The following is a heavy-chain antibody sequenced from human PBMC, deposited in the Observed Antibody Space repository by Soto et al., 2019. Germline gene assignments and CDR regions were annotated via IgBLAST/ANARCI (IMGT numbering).Heavy chain of an antibody. J-gene: IGHJ6*03. D-gene: IGHD5-18*01. CDR2: IYHSGST. Sequence: SETLSLTCAVSSGSISSSNWWSWVRQPPGKGLEWIGEIYHSGSTNYNPSLKSRVTISVDKSKNQSSLRLSSVTAADTAVYYCARGTAPAVGYYYMDVWGKGTTVTVSS. CDR3: ARGTAPAVGYYYMDV. CDR1: SGSISSSNW. V-gene: IGHV4-4*02.